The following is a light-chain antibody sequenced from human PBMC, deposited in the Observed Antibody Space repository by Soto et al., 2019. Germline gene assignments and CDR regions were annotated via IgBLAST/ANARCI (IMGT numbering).Light chain of an antibody. Sequence: QSVLTQPPSASGSPGQSVTISCTGTSSDVGRYNYISWYQQYPGKAPKLIIFEVSNRPSGVSNRFSGSNSGNTASLTISGLQAEDEADYYCTSYSRYSVLVFGGGTKVTVL. J-gene: IGLJ3*02. V-gene: IGLV2-14*01. CDR1: SSDVGRYNY. CDR2: EVS. CDR3: TSYSRYSVLV.